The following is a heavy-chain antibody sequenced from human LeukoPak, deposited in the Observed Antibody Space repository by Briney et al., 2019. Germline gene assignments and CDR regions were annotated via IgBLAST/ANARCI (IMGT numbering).Heavy chain of an antibody. D-gene: IGHD4-17*01. V-gene: IGHV4-4*07. CDR2: IHTTENT. J-gene: IGHJ6*03. Sequence: PSETLSLTCTVSGGYIGSYYWSWIRQPAGKGLEWIGRIHTTENTDYNPSLKSRVTMSVDMSTSQVSLTLTSVTAADTAVYYCAREGDYGDYSKSFYYMDVWGKGITVTVSS. CDR1: GGYIGSYY. CDR3: AREGDYGDYSKSFYYMDV.